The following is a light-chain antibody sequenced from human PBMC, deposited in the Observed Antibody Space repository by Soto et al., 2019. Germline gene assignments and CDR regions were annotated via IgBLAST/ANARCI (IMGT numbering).Light chain of an antibody. Sequence: QSALTQPPSASGSPGQSVTISCTGTSSDIGGNNYVSWYQQHPGKAPKLMIYDVTKRPSGVPDRFSGSMSGNTASLTVSGRQAEDEADYYCSSYGGSYSDVVFGGGTKLTVL. V-gene: IGLV2-8*01. J-gene: IGLJ2*01. CDR3: SSYGGSYSDVV. CDR1: SSDIGGNNY. CDR2: DVT.